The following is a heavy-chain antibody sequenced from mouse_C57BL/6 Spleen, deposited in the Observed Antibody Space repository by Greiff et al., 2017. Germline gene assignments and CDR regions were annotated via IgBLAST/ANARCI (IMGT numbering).Heavy chain of an antibody. Sequence: VQLKESGPGLVKPSQSLSLTCSVTGYSITSGYYWNWIRQFPGNKLEWMGYISYDGSNNYNPSLKNRISITRDTSKNQFFLKLNSVTTEDTATYYCARDAYDYGFAYWGQGTLVTVSA. CDR1: GYSITSGYY. V-gene: IGHV3-6*01. D-gene: IGHD2-4*01. CDR2: ISYDGSN. CDR3: ARDAYDYGFAY. J-gene: IGHJ3*01.